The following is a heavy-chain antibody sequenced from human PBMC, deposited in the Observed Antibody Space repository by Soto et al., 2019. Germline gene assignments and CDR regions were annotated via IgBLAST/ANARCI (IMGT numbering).Heavy chain of an antibody. Sequence: ASVKFSCKASGGTFSSYTISWVRQAPGQGLEWMGRIIPILGIANYAQKFQGRVTITADKSTSTAYMELSSLRSEDTAVYYCATTKLTGASEGWYFDLWGRGTLVTVSS. CDR2: IIPILGIA. J-gene: IGHJ2*01. D-gene: IGHD7-27*01. V-gene: IGHV1-69*02. CDR3: ATTKLTGASEGWYFDL. CDR1: GGTFSSYT.